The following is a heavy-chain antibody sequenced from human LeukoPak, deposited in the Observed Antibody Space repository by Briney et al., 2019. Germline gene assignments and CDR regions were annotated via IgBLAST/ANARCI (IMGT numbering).Heavy chain of an antibody. CDR3: TRSEDYDILTGYAADFDY. D-gene: IGHD3-9*01. V-gene: IGHV3-21*01. Sequence: GGSLRLSCAASGFTFSSYSMNWVRQAPGKGLEWVSSISSSSSYIYYADSVKGRFTISRDNAKNSLYLQMNSLRAEDTAVYYCTRSEDYDILTGYAADFDYWGQGTLVTVSS. J-gene: IGHJ4*02. CDR1: GFTFSSYS. CDR2: ISSSSSYI.